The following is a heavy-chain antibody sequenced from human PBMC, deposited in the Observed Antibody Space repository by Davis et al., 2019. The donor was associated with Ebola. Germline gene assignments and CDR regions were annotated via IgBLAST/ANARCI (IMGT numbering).Heavy chain of an antibody. D-gene: IGHD4-17*01. Sequence: AASVTVSCKASGYTFTAYYMHWVRQAPGQGLEWLGWINPNSGGTNYALKFQGRVTMTRDTSFSTAYMELRSLRSDDTAVYYCARAAHDYGDYRFDPWGQGTLVTVSS. CDR2: INPNSGGT. CDR1: GYTFTAYY. V-gene: IGHV1-2*02. J-gene: IGHJ5*02. CDR3: ARAAHDYGDYRFDP.